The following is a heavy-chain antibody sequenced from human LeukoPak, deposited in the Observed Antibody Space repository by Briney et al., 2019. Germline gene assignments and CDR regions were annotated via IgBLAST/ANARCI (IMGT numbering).Heavy chain of an antibody. V-gene: IGHV4-59*01. CDR1: GGSISTYY. CDR2: IYNSGSA. CDR3: ARHGSGWSFDY. Sequence: PSETLSLTCKVSGGSISTYYWSWFRQPPGKGLEWIGYIYNSGSATYNPSLKSRVTISVDTSKNQFSLKQTSVSTTDTAVYYCARHGSGWSFDYWGQGVLVTVSS. J-gene: IGHJ4*02. D-gene: IGHD6-19*01.